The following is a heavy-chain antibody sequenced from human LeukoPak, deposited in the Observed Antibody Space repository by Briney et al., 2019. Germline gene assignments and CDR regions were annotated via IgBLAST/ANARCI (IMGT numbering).Heavy chain of an antibody. D-gene: IGHD3-22*01. Sequence: SXXAXGGTFXXYAIXXVRQAPGQGLEWMGGIIPIFGTANYAQKFQGRVTITADESTSTAYMELSSLRSEDTAVYYCARPSSGSIDEGFDPWGQGTLVTFSS. CDR1: GGTFXXYA. V-gene: IGHV1-69*01. J-gene: IGHJ5*02. CDR2: IIPIFGTA. CDR3: ARPSSGSIDEGFDP.